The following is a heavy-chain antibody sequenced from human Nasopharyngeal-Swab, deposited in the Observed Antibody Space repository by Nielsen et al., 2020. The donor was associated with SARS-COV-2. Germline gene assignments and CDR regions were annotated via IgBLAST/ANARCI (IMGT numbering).Heavy chain of an antibody. CDR2: IWYDGSNK. CDR3: ARDLDYGDYYFDY. D-gene: IGHD4-17*01. J-gene: IGHJ4*02. V-gene: IGHV3-33*01. Sequence: GESLKISCAASGFTFSSYGMHWVRQAPGKGLEWVAVIWYDGSNKYYADSVKGRFTISRDNSKNTLYLQMNSLGAEDTAVYYCARDLDYGDYYFDYWGQGTLVTVSS. CDR1: GFTFSSYG.